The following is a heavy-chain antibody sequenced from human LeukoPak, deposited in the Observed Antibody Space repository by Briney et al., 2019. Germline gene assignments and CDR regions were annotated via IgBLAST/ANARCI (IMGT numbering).Heavy chain of an antibody. CDR2: INWNGGST. CDR3: ARGYCTSTSCYGVAAFDT. J-gene: IGHJ3*02. Sequence: PGGSRRLSCAASGFTFDDYGMSWVRQAPGKGLEWVSGINWNGGSTGYADSVKGRFTISRNNAKNSPYLQMNSLRAEDTALYYCARGYCTSTSCYGVAAFDTWGQGTMVTVSS. V-gene: IGHV3-20*04. CDR1: GFTFDDYG. D-gene: IGHD2-2*01.